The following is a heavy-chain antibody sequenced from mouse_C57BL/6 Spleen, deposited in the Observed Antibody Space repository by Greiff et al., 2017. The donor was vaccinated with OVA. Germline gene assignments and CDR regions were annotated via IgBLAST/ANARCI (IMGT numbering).Heavy chain of an antibody. CDR2: IDPSDSYT. Sequence: QVQLQQPGAELVMPGASVKLSCKASGYTFPSYWMHWVKQRPGQGLEWIGEIDPSDSYTNYNQKFKGKSTLTVDKSSSTAYMQLSSLTSEDSAVYYCARRGTVVVSYYFDYWGHGTTLTVSS. J-gene: IGHJ2*01. CDR3: ARRGTVVVSYYFDY. CDR1: GYTFPSYW. V-gene: IGHV1-69*01. D-gene: IGHD1-1*01.